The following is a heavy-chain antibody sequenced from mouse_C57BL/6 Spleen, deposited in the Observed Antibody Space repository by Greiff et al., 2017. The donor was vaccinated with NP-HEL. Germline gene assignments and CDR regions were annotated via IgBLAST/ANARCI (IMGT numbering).Heavy chain of an antibody. CDR1: GYPFTSYW. D-gene: IGHD1-1*01. V-gene: IGHV1-64*01. J-gene: IGHJ3*01. CDR2: IHPNSGST. Sequence: QVQLQQPGAELVKPGASVKLSCKASGYPFTSYWMHRVKQRPGQGLEWIGMIHPNSGSTNYNEKFKSKATLTVDKSSSTAYMQLSSLTSEDSAVYYCARSYGSSYVPFAYWGQGTLVTVSA. CDR3: ARSYGSSYVPFAY.